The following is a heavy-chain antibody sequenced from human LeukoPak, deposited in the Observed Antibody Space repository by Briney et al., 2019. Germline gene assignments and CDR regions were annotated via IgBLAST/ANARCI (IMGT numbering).Heavy chain of an antibody. J-gene: IGHJ4*02. Sequence: PGGSLRLSCAASGFTFSYYGMHWVRRAPGKGLEWMAFIRYDESKKFYGDSVKGRFTISRDNSKNTLYLQMNSLRTEDTAVYYCAKSHLPNAYSGTYYCDYWGQGTLVTVSS. V-gene: IGHV3-30*02. CDR3: AKSHLPNAYSGTYYCDY. D-gene: IGHD1-26*01. CDR2: IRYDESKK. CDR1: GFTFSYYG.